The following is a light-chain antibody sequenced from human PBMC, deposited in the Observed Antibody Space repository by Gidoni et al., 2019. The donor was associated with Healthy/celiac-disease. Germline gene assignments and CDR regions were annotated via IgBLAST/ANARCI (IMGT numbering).Light chain of an antibody. Sequence: QLTKSPSFLSASVGARVTITCRASQYISSSLAWYQRKSGEAPKFLIYAAATLQSGVPSRFSGSGSGTEFTLTISSLQAEDFATYYCQQLYSSPPTFXGXTKVEIK. CDR3: QQLYSSPPT. J-gene: IGKJ4*01. CDR2: AAA. CDR1: QYISSS. V-gene: IGKV1-9*01.